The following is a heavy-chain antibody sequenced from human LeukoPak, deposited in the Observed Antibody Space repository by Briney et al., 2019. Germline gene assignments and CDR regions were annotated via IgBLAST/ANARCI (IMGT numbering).Heavy chain of an antibody. CDR1: GGTFSSYA. V-gene: IGHV1-69*13. CDR3: ARDGGIAVAGTKTRYFDL. Sequence: SVQVSCKASGGTFSSYAISWVRQAPGPGLEWMGGIIPIFGTANYAQKFQGRVTITADESTSTAYMELSSLRSEDTAVYYCARDGGIAVAGTKTRYFDLWGRGTLVTVSS. CDR2: IIPIFGTA. J-gene: IGHJ2*01. D-gene: IGHD6-19*01.